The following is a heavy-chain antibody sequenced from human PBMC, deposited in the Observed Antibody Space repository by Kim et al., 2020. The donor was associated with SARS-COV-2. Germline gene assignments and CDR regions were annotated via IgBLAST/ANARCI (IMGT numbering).Heavy chain of an antibody. V-gene: IGHV1-69*06. CDR2: IIPLFRTA. J-gene: IGHJ6*01. CDR3: PRERCGGGRGRHSYHPGMD. CDR1: GGSFSSYG. Sequence: SVKVSCKASGGSFSSYGISWVRQAPGQGLEWMGRIIPLFRTASYAQKFQGRVTITADKSTSTAYMELSSLRSEDTAVYYCPRERCGGGRGRHSYHPGMD. D-gene: IGHD2-15*01.